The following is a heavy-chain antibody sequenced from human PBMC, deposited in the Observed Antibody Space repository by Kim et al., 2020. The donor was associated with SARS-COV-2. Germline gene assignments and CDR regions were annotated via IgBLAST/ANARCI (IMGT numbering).Heavy chain of an antibody. CDR2: YT. CDR3: ARGKVGAFDY. D-gene: IGHD1-26*01. J-gene: IGHJ4*02. V-gene: IGHV5-10-1*01. Sequence: YTNYSPSFQGHVTISADKSISTAYLQWSSLKASDTAMYYCARGKVGAFDYWGQGTLVTVSS.